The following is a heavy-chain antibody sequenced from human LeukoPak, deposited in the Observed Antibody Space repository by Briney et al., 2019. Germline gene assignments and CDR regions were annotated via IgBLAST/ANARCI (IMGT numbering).Heavy chain of an antibody. Sequence: GGSLRLSCAASGXTFSSYNMNWVRQAPGKGLEWVSSISSSSNYIYYADSAKGRFTISRDNAKNSVYLQVNSLRAEDTALYYCARESGSPDYWGQGTLVTVSS. CDR1: GXTFSSYN. J-gene: IGHJ4*02. CDR2: ISSSSNYI. V-gene: IGHV3-21*01. D-gene: IGHD3-10*01. CDR3: ARESGSPDY.